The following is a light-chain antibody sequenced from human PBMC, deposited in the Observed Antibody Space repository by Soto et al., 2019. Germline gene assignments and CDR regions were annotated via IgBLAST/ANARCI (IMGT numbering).Light chain of an antibody. CDR1: STDFVSYNR. Sequence: QSVLTQPPSVSGSPGQSVTISCTGTSTDFVSYNRVSWYQQPPGTAPKLIIYEASNRPSGVPDRFSGSKSGNTASLTISGLQAADEADYYCVSFTSSTTYVFGSGTKLTVL. CDR3: VSFTSSTTYV. J-gene: IGLJ1*01. V-gene: IGLV2-18*02. CDR2: EAS.